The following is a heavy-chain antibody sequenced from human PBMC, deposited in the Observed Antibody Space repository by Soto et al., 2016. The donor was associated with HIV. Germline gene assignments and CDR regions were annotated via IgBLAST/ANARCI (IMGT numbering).Heavy chain of an antibody. CDR2: VSRSGDDV. CDR1: GFTFSRYT. Sequence: EVQLVESGGGLVKPGGSLRLSCAASGFTFSRYTMHWVRQTPGKGLEWLSFVSRSGDDVDYADSVKGRFTISRDNARNLLYLQMSSLRDDGTAVYYCARTPPYDYWGQGTLVTVSS. V-gene: IGHV3-21*01. J-gene: IGHJ4*02. CDR3: ARTPPYDY.